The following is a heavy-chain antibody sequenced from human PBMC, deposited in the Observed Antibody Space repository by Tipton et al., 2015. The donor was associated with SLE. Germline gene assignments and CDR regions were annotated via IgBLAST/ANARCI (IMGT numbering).Heavy chain of an antibody. V-gene: IGHV3-30*02. Sequence: SLRLSCVASGFSFSSNGMHWVRQAPGKGLEWVAFIRFDGSNKYYADSVKGRFTISRDNSKKTLYLQMNSLKAEDTAVYYCAKEGGTSSYYYSGMDVWGQGTTVTVSS. CDR1: GFSFSSNG. CDR2: IRFDGSNK. D-gene: IGHD6-6*01. CDR3: AKEGGTSSYYYSGMDV. J-gene: IGHJ6*02.